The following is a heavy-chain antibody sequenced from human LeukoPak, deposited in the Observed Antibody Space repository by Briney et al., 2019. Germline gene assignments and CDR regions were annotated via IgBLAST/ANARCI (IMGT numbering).Heavy chain of an antibody. D-gene: IGHD3-22*01. Sequence: SGTLSLTCTVSGGSISSYYWSWIRQPPGKGLEWIGYIYTSGSTNYNPSLKSRVTISVDTSKNQFSLKLSSVTAADTAVYYCARHLNYDSSGYYYRQVDAFDIWGQGTMVTVSS. V-gene: IGHV4-4*09. CDR3: ARHLNYDSSGYYYRQVDAFDI. CDR1: GGSISSYY. J-gene: IGHJ3*02. CDR2: IYTSGST.